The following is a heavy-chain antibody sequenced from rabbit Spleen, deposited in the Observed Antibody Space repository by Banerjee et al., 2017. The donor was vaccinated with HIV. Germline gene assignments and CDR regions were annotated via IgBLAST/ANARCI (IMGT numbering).Heavy chain of an antibody. D-gene: IGHD1-1*01. CDR3: VRSAYVSGSAFYGYFNL. V-gene: IGHV1S47*01. CDR1: GFDFSNYG. CDR2: IEPIFGRT. J-gene: IGHJ4*01. Sequence: QEQLVESGGGLVQPGGSLKLSCKASGFDFSNYGVSWVRQAPGKGLEWIGYIEPIFGRTYYANWVNGRFTVSSHNAQNTLYLQLNSLTAADTATYFCVRSAYVSGSAFYGYFNLWGPGTLVTVS.